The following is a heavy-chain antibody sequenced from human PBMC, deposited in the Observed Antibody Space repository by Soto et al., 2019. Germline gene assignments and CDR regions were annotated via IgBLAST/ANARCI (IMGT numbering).Heavy chain of an antibody. D-gene: IGHD3-9*01. J-gene: IGHJ5*01. CDR2: ISAYSGGT. Sequence: ASVKVSCKASGYTFTSYGISWVRQAPGQGLEWMGWISAYSGGTTSAQKYQDRVTMTTDTATNTAYMELRSLRSDDTAVYYCAGERYYDVLTGPDSWGQGTLVTVSS. CDR1: GYTFTSYG. V-gene: IGHV1-18*01. CDR3: AGERYYDVLTGPDS.